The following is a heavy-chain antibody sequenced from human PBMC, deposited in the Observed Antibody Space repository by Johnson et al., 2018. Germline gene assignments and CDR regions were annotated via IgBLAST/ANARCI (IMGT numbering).Heavy chain of an antibody. Sequence: ADSVTGRFTISRDNAKNTLHLQMNSLRAEDMAVYYCAREGLECSSSSCHRATFDIWGQGTMATVSS. V-gene: IGHV3-74*01. CDR3: AREGLECSSSSCHRATFDI. D-gene: IGHD2-2*01. J-gene: IGHJ3*02.